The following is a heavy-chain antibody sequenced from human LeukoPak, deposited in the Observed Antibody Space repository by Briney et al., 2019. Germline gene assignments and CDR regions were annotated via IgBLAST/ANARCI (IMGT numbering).Heavy chain of an antibody. Sequence: PSETLSLTYTVSGGSVNSGDSFWSWIRQPPGKGLEWIGYIYYSGSTNYNPSLKSRVTISVDTSKNQFSLKLSSVTAADTAVYYCARGGGYYDFWSGYYPHYGMDVWGQGTTVTVSS. J-gene: IGHJ6*02. CDR3: ARGGGYYDFWSGYYPHYGMDV. CDR2: IYYSGST. D-gene: IGHD3-3*01. V-gene: IGHV4-61*08. CDR1: GGSVNSGDSF.